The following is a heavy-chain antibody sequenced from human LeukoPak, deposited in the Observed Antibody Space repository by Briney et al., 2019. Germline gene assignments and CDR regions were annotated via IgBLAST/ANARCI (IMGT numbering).Heavy chain of an antibody. CDR3: AKEGYCSSTSCYQGTADY. D-gene: IGHD2-2*01. J-gene: IGHJ4*02. V-gene: IGHV3-23*01. CDR1: GFTFSDYY. Sequence: GGSLRLSCAASGFTFSDYYMSWIRQAPGKGLEWVSAISGSGGSTYYADSAKGRFTISRDNSKNTLYLQMNSLRAEDTAVYYCAKEGYCSSTSCYQGTADYWGQGTLVTVSS. CDR2: ISGSGGST.